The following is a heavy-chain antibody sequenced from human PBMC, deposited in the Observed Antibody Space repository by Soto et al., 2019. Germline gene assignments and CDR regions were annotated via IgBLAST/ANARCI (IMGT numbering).Heavy chain of an antibody. V-gene: IGHV4-39*01. CDR2: IYYSGST. D-gene: IGHD4-17*01. CDR3: ARHFDYAVPPAFDY. J-gene: IGHJ4*02. Sequence: QLQLQESGPGLVKPSETLFLTCTVSGGSISSSSYYWGWIRQPPGRGLEGIGRIYYSGSTYYTPSLKSRVTISVDTSKNQFALKLSSVTAADTAVYYCARHFDYAVPPAFDYWGQGTLVTVSS. CDR1: GGSISSSSYY.